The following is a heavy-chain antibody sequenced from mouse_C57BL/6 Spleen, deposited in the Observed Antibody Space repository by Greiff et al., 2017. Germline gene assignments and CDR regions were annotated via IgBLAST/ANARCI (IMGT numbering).Heavy chain of an antibody. D-gene: IGHD2-3*01. J-gene: IGHJ3*01. CDR3: ARCLYDGYYEVFAY. CDR2: INPSSGYT. V-gene: IGHV1-4*01. CDR1: GYTFTSYT. Sequence: QVQLQQSGAELARPGASVKMSCKASGYTFTSYTMHWVKQRPGQGLEWIGYINPSSGYTKYNQKFKDKATLTADKSSSTAYMQLSSLTSEDSAVYYCARCLYDGYYEVFAYWGQGTLVTVSA.